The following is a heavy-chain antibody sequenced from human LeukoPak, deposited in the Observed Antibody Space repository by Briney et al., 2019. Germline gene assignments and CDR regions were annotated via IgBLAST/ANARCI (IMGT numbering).Heavy chain of an antibody. D-gene: IGHD2-15*01. J-gene: IGHJ4*02. CDR3: AREERVGAAYYLDA. CDR1: EFTFSRFA. CDR2: VSGTGDKT. Sequence: GGSLRLSCVASEFTFSRFAMSWVRQAPGRGLEWISSVSGTGDKTHYTDSVKGQFTVSRDNSKKTLYLQMISLRPEDTAFYYCAREERVGAAYYLDAWGRGTLVTVSS. V-gene: IGHV3-23*01.